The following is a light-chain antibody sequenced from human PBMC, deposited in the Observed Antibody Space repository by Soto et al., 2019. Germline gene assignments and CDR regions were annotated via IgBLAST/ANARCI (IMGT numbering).Light chain of an antibody. Sequence: EIQMTQSPSSLSASVGDRVTITCRASQGIRDALGWYQQKPGTAPKLLIYDAVKMESGVPSRFSGSESGTEFTLIISSLQPDDFATYYCQQYSSYPLTFGGGTKVDI. CDR2: DAV. J-gene: IGKJ4*01. V-gene: IGKV1-17*01. CDR3: QQYSSYPLT. CDR1: QGIRDA.